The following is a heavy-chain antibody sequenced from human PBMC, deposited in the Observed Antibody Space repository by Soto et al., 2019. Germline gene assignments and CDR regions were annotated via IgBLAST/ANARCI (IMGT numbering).Heavy chain of an antibody. J-gene: IGHJ4*02. Sequence: QLQLQESGPGLVKPSETLSLTCTVSGGSISSSSYYWGWIRQPPGKGLEWIGSIYYSGSTYYNPSLKSRVTITVDTSKNQFSLKLSSVTAADTAVYYCARPFGDYVWGTRFDYWGQGTLVTVSS. V-gene: IGHV4-39*01. CDR3: ARPFGDYVWGTRFDY. CDR1: GGSISSSSYY. CDR2: IYYSGST. D-gene: IGHD3-16*01.